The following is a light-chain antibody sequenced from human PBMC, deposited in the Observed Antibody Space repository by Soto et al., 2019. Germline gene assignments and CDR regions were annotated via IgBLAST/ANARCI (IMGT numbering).Light chain of an antibody. CDR3: TSYTSTTSWV. CDR2: EVN. J-gene: IGLJ3*02. CDR1: SSDVGAYNY. Sequence: QSALTQPASVSGSPGQSITISCTGTSSDVGAYNYISWYQQHPGKAPKLIIYEVNNRPSGLSNRFSGSKSGNTASLTISGLQTEDEADYYCTSYTSTTSWVFGGGTKLTVL. V-gene: IGLV2-14*01.